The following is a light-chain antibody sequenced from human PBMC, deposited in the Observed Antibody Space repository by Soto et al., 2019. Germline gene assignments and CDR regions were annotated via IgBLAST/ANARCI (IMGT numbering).Light chain of an antibody. CDR2: DSS. J-gene: IGKJ1*01. V-gene: IGKV3-15*01. Sequence: VLTQSASTLSVSLGESATLSCRASQALXSNFVWYQQKPGQAPRVLIXDSSTRTTGLPARFSGSGSGKEFTLTIDSLQSEDFAVYYCQQYNNWSTWTFGQGTKVDIK. CDR1: QALXSN. CDR3: QQYNNWSTWT.